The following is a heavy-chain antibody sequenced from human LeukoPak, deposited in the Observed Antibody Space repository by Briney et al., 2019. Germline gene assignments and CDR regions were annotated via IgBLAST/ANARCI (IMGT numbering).Heavy chain of an antibody. CDR3: ARVHYDFWSGYRKYFDY. J-gene: IGHJ4*02. V-gene: IGHV4-34*01. D-gene: IGHD3-3*01. CDR2: INHSGST. Sequence: PSETLSLTCAVYGGSFSGYYWSWIRKPPGKGLEWIGEINHSGSTNYNPSLKSRVTISVDTSKNQFSLKLSSVTAADTAVYYCARVHYDFWSGYRKYFDYWGEGTLVTVSS. CDR1: GGSFSGYY.